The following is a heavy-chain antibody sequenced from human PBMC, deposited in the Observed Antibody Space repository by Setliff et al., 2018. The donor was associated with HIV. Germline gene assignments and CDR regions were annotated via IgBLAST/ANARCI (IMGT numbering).Heavy chain of an antibody. CDR1: GGSISSHY. J-gene: IGHJ4*02. CDR2: VYTDGST. Sequence: SETLSLTCTVSGGSISSHYWGWIRVPAGKGLEWIGHVYTDGSTNYNPSLNSRVTISVDMSKNQFSLKMNSLTAADTALYYCVSSWYWDFDFWGQGAQVTVS. V-gene: IGHV4-4*08. D-gene: IGHD6-13*01. CDR3: VSSWYWDFDF.